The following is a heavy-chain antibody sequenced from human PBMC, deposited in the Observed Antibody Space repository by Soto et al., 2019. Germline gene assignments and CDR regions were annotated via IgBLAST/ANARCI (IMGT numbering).Heavy chain of an antibody. D-gene: IGHD6-13*01. CDR2: ISAYNGNT. V-gene: IGHV1-18*04. Sequence: QVQLVQSGAEVKKPGASVKVSCKASGYTFTSYGISWVRQAPGQGLEWMGWISAYNGNTNYAQKLQGRVTMTTNTSTSTAYMELRSLRSADTAVYYCARDPTGGWQQLSWFDPWGQGTLVTVSS. CDR3: ARDPTGGWQQLSWFDP. J-gene: IGHJ5*02. CDR1: GYTFTSYG.